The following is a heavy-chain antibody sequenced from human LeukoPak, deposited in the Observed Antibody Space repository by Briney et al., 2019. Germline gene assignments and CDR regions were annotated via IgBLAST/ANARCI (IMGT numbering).Heavy chain of an antibody. J-gene: IGHJ5*02. CDR3: ARASDPWLQLT. CDR1: GFTFSNYW. Sequence: PGGSLRLSCAASGFTFSNYWMIWVRQAPAKGLEWVGNIKQDGSEKRYTDSVRGRFSISRDNAQTSLYLQMNSLRAEDTAVYYCARASDPWLQLTWGQGTLVTVSS. CDR2: IKQDGSEK. D-gene: IGHD5-24*01. V-gene: IGHV3-7*05.